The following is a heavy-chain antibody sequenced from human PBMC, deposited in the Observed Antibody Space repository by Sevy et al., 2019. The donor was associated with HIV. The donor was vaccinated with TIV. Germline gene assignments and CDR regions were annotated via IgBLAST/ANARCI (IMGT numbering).Heavy chain of an antibody. D-gene: IGHD3-3*01. CDR2: IIPIFGTA. CDR1: GGTFSSYA. Sequence: ASVKVSCKASGGTFSSYAISWVRQAPGQGLEWMGGIIPIFGTANYAQKFQGRVTITADESTSTAYMELSSLRSEDTAVYYCAGVGGNYVLRFLEWFPNFDYWGQGTLVTVSS. J-gene: IGHJ4*02. V-gene: IGHV1-69*13. CDR3: AGVGGNYVLRFLEWFPNFDY.